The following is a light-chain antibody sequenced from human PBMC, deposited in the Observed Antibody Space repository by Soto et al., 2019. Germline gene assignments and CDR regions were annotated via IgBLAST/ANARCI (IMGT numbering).Light chain of an antibody. J-gene: IGLJ2*01. CDR1: SSNIGRDT. CDR3: SAWDDSLL. V-gene: IGLV1-44*01. CDR2: NDD. Sequence: QSVLTQPPSVSGTPGLRVTISCSGGSSNIGRDTVNWYQQLPGTAPKLLMFNDDQRPSGVPDRFSGSRSGTSASLAISGLRSEDEGDYYCSAWDDSLLFGGGTKVTVL.